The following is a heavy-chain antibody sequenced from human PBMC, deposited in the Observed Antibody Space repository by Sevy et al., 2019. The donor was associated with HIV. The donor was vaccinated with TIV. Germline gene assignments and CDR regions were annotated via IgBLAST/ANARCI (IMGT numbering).Heavy chain of an antibody. Sequence: ASVKVSCKVSGYTLTKLAMHWVRQAPGKGLEWMGTFDPEDGETIYAQKFQGRVTMTEDTSIDKADMELSSLRSEDTAVFYCAITKDYYDNSGSPFDYWGQGTLVTVSS. J-gene: IGHJ4*02. CDR3: AITKDYYDNSGSPFDY. V-gene: IGHV1-24*01. CDR2: FDPEDGET. CDR1: GYTLTKLA. D-gene: IGHD3-22*01.